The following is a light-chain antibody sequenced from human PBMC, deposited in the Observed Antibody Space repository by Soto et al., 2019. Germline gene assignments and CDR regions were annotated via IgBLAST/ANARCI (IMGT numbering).Light chain of an antibody. CDR2: HAS. V-gene: IGKV1-5*01. CDR1: QSISTW. CDR3: QQYNSDSPIT. Sequence: DIQMTQSPSTLSAFVGDRVTITCRASQSISTWLAWYQQKPGKAPKLLIYHASSLEGGVPSRFSGSGSGTEFTLTISGLQPDDFATYYCQQYNSDSPITFGQGTRLEI. J-gene: IGKJ5*01.